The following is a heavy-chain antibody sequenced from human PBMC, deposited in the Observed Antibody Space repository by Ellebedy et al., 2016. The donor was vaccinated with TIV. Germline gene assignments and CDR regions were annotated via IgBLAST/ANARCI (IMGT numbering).Heavy chain of an antibody. V-gene: IGHV1-2*02. J-gene: IGHJ6*02. D-gene: IGHD2-8*01. CDR2: INSNSDDT. Sequence: AASVKVSCKASGYTLTAYQIYWVRQAPGQGLEWMGWINSNSDDTTHTEKFQGRVTMTRDTSINTVFMELTRLRSDDTAIYYCALNGGGLDVWGQGTTVTVSS. CDR1: GYTLTAYQ. CDR3: ALNGGGLDV.